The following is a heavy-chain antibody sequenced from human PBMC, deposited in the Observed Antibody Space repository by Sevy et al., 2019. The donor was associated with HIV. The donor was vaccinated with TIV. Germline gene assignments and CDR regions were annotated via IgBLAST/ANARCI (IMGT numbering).Heavy chain of an antibody. CDR2: IRSKGYGGTT. CDR1: GFTFGDYA. CDR3: SKQWLDTEDYKWFDP. D-gene: IGHD6-19*01. Sequence: GGSLRLSCTASGFTFGDYAMSWFRQAPGKGLEWVGFIRSKGYGGTTEYAASVKGRFTISRDDSKSIAYLQMSSLKIEDTAVYYCSKQWLDTEDYKWFDPWGQGTLVTVS. J-gene: IGHJ5*02. V-gene: IGHV3-49*03.